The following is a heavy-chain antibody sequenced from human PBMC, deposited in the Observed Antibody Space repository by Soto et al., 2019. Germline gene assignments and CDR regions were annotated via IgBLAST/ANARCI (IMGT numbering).Heavy chain of an antibody. D-gene: IGHD2-2*01. CDR1: GGSTSSNGYY. J-gene: IGHJ5*02. CDR2: IYYSGST. V-gene: IGHV4-39*01. Sequence: QLQLQESGPGLVKPSETLSLTCSVSGGSTSSNGYYWGWIRQPPGKGLEWIGTIYYSGSTYYNPSLKRRGTLSVDTSKNQSSLKLSSVTAADTALYSCARHVSRDWFDPWGQGTLVTVSS. CDR3: ARHVSRDWFDP.